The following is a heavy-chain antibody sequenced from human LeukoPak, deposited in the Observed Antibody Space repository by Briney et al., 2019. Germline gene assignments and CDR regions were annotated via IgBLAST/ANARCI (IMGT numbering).Heavy chain of an antibody. D-gene: IGHD2-15*01. CDR2: IIPIFGTA. CDR3: AREVGGNWFDP. V-gene: IGHV1-69*05. CDR1: GGTFSSNA. J-gene: IGHJ5*02. Sequence: ASVKVSCKXSGGTFSSNAISWVRQAPGQGLEWMGRIIPIFGTANYAQKFQGRVTITTDESTSTAYMELSSLRSEDTAVYYCAREVGGNWFDPWGQGTLVTVSS.